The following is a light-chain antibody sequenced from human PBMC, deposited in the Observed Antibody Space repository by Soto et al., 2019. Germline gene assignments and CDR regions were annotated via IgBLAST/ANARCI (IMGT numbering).Light chain of an antibody. Sequence: QSVLTQPPSVSGSPGQSVTISCTGTSSDVGSYNRVSWYQQPPGTAPKPMIYEVSNRPSGVPDRFSGSKSGNTASLTISGLQAEDEADYYCSLYTSSSTFYVFGTGTKVTVL. J-gene: IGLJ1*01. CDR2: EVS. CDR3: SLYTSSSTFYV. CDR1: SSDVGSYNR. V-gene: IGLV2-18*01.